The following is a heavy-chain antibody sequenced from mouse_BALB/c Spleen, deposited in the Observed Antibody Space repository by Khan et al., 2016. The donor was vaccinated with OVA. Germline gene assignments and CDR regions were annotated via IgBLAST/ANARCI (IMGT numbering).Heavy chain of an antibody. J-gene: IGHJ4*01. CDR3: ARHQFPLSLDS. CDR2: IWSDGRT. CDR1: GFSLTSYA. V-gene: IGHV2-6-2*01. Sequence: QVQLKESGPDLVVPSQSLSITCTVSGFSLTSYAIHWVRQPPGKGLEWLVVIWSDGRTTYNSALKSRLSISKDNSKSQVFLKINSLQTDDTAMYYCARHQFPLSLDSWGQGTSVTVSS.